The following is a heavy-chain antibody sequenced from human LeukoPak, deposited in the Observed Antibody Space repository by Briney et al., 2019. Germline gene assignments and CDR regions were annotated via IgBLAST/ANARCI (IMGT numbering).Heavy chain of an antibody. CDR3: ARDLSHYDILTGYYKGITNDY. CDR2: ISSSSSYI. V-gene: IGHV3-21*01. J-gene: IGHJ4*02. D-gene: IGHD3-9*01. CDR1: GFTFSSYS. Sequence: GGSLRLSCAASGFTFSSYSMNWVRQAPGKGLGWVSSISSSSSYIYYADSVKGRFTISRDNAKNSLYLQMNSLRAEDTAVYYCARDLSHYDILTGYYKGITNDYWGQGTLVTVSS.